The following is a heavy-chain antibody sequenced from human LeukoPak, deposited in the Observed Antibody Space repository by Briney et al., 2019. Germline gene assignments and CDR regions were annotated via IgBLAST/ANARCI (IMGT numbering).Heavy chain of an antibody. CDR3: ADRDSSSPRH. CDR2: IKQDGSDK. Sequence: QPGGSLRLSCAASGFTFSSYWMSCVRQAPGRGLEWVANIKQDGSDKYYVDSVKGRFTISRDNPKNSLYLQMSSLRAEDMAIYYCADRDSSSPRHWGQGTLVTVSS. CDR1: GFTFSSYW. J-gene: IGHJ4*02. V-gene: IGHV3-7*01. D-gene: IGHD6-19*01.